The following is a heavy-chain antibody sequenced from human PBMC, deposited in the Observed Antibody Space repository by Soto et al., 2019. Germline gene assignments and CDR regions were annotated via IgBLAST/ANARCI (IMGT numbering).Heavy chain of an antibody. CDR1: GFIFSDYW. CDR2: ISPEGSEK. Sequence: EVQLVESGGGLVQPGGSLRLSCAVSGFIFSDYWMTWVRQAPGKGLEWVATISPEGSEKYYVDSLKGRFTISRDNAKNSPLLEMISLRAVDTALYYCARARIDYWGRGTLITVSS. V-gene: IGHV3-7*03. CDR3: ARARIDY. J-gene: IGHJ4*02.